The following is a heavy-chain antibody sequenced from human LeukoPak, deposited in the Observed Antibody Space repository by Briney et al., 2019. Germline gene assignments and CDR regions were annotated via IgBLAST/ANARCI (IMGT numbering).Heavy chain of an antibody. D-gene: IGHD3-16*01. CDR3: ARATFGGSYFDY. CDR2: IIPILGIA. J-gene: IGHJ4*02. Sequence: ASVKVSCKASGGTFSSYAISWVRQAPGQGLEWMGRIIPILGIANYAQKFQGRVTITTDESTSTAYMELSSLRSEDTAVYYCARATFGGSYFDYWGQGTLVTVSS. V-gene: IGHV1-69*04. CDR1: GGTFSSYA.